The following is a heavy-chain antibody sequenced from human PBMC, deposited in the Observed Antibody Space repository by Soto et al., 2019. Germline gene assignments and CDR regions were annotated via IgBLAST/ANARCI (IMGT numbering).Heavy chain of an antibody. CDR3: ARDQGKLDP. CDR1: GGSLSSYY. J-gene: IGHJ5*02. V-gene: IGHV4-59*12. Sequence: SETLSLTCTVSGGSLSSYYWTWIRQPPGKGLEWIGYVYYSGNTNYNPSLESRVTISVDTSKNQFSLRLGSVTAADTAVYYCARDQGKLDPWGQGTLVTVSS. CDR2: VYYSGNT.